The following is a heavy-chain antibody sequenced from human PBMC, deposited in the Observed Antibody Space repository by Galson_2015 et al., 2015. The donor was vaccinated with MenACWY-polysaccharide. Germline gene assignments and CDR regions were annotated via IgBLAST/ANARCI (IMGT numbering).Heavy chain of an antibody. J-gene: IGHJ4*02. V-gene: IGHV3-23*01. Sequence: SLRLSCAASGFIFNNYDMSWVRQAPGKGLEWVSGVSGTGHSTYYADSVKGRFTISRDNSKNTLYLEMKSLRAEDTATYHCAKDIRIVYSNYQFDSWGQGTLVTVSS. CDR2: VSGTGHST. D-gene: IGHD4-11*01. CDR3: AKDIRIVYSNYQFDS. CDR1: GFIFNNYD.